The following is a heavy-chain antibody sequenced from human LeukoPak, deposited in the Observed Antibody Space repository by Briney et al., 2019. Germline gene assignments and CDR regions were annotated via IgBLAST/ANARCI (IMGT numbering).Heavy chain of an antibody. Sequence: ASVKVSCKASGYTFTGYHMHWVRQAPGQGLEWMGWINPNSGDTNYAQKFQGRVTMTRDTSISTAYVELSRLRSDDTAVYYCARDLIGYYDSSGYCLGYWGQGTLVTVSS. D-gene: IGHD3-22*01. J-gene: IGHJ4*02. CDR1: GYTFTGYH. CDR2: INPNSGDT. CDR3: ARDLIGYYDSSGYCLGY. V-gene: IGHV1-2*02.